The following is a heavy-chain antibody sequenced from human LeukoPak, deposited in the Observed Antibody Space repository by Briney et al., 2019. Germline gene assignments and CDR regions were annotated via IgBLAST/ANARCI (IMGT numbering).Heavy chain of an antibody. V-gene: IGHV3-23*01. CDR1: GVSFSSYA. J-gene: IGHJ3*02. Sequence: GGSPRLSCAASGVSFSSYAMSWVRQAPGKGLEWVSAISGSGGSTYYADPVKGRFTISRDNSRNTLYLQMNSLRAEDTAVYYCAKGPTAHDAFDIWGQGTMVTVSS. CDR3: AKGPTAHDAFDI. D-gene: IGHD4-17*01. CDR2: ISGSGGST.